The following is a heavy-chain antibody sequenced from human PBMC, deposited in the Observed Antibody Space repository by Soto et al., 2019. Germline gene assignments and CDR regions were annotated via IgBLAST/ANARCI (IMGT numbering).Heavy chain of an antibody. V-gene: IGHV4-38-2*02. CDR2: IYHGGTT. J-gene: IGHJ4*01. D-gene: IGHD2-21*02. CDR1: GYSISSGSY. Sequence: TLSLTCTVSGYSISSGSYRACIRQPPGKGPEWIASIYHGGTTFYNPSLKSRIPISADTSNNQFCLTLTDGTAADTAVYYCARVHVMVVAGSTFDDWGHGTLVTVSS. CDR3: ARVHVMVVAGSTFDD.